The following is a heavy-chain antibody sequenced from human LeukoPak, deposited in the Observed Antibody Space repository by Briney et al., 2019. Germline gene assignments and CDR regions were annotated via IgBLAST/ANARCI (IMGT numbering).Heavy chain of an antibody. D-gene: IGHD2-2*01. V-gene: IGHV3-7*01. Sequence: PGGSLRLSCAASGFTFSSYWMNWVRQAPGKGLEWVSNIKQDGSEKYYVDSVKGRFTISRDNAKNSLYLQMNSLRAEDTAVYYCARGSVLVPAADFDYWGQGTLVTVSS. CDR1: GFTFSSYW. J-gene: IGHJ4*02. CDR3: ARGSVLVPAADFDY. CDR2: IKQDGSEK.